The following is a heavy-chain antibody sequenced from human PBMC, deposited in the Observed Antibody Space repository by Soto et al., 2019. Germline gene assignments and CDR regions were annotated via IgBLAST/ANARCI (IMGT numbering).Heavy chain of an antibody. CDR1: GFTFSSYS. Sequence: EVQLVESGGGLVKPGGSLRLSCAASGFTFSSYSMNWVRQAPGKGLEWVSSISSSSSYIYYADSVKGRFTISRDNAKNALYLQMNSLRAEDTAVYYCASALSSIAVAGTANFQHLGQGTLVTVSS. J-gene: IGHJ1*01. CDR3: ASALSSIAVAGTANFQH. V-gene: IGHV3-21*01. D-gene: IGHD6-19*01. CDR2: ISSSSSYI.